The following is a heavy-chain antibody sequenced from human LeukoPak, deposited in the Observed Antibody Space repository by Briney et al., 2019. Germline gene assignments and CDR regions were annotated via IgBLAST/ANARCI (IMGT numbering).Heavy chain of an antibody. CDR3: ATNYYDSSGYFPDFDY. CDR1: GFAFISYT. CDR2: VSGTGRNT. J-gene: IGHJ4*02. D-gene: IGHD3-22*01. Sequence: GGSLRLSCAASGFAFISYTMNWVRQAPVKGLEWVAVVSGTGRNTYYADSVKGRFTISRDNSKNTLFLQMTSLRAEDTAVYYCATNYYDSSGYFPDFDYWGQGALVTVSP. V-gene: IGHV3-23*01.